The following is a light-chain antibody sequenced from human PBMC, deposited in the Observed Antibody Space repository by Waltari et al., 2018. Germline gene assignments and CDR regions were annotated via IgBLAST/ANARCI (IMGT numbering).Light chain of an antibody. CDR3: QQRSNWPLLT. Sequence: EIVLTQSPATLSLSPGERATLPCRASQSITNSLAWYQQKRSHAPRRLISDASIRATGTPARFSGSGSGTDFTLTISGLAPEDFAVYYCQQRSNWPLLTFGGGTKVEIK. CDR2: DAS. CDR1: QSITNS. V-gene: IGKV3-11*01. J-gene: IGKJ4*01.